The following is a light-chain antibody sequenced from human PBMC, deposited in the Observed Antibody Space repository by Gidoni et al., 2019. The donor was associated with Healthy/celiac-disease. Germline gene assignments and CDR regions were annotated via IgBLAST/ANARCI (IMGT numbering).Light chain of an antibody. CDR2: AAS. V-gene: IGKV1-27*01. CDR3: QKYNSAPPGT. CDR1: QGLSNY. Sequence: DIQMTQSPSSLSASVGDRVTITCRASQGLSNYLAWYQQKPGKVPKLLIYAASTLQSGVPSRFGGSGSGTDFTLTISSLQPEDVATYYCQKYNSAPPGTFGQGTKVEIK. J-gene: IGKJ1*01.